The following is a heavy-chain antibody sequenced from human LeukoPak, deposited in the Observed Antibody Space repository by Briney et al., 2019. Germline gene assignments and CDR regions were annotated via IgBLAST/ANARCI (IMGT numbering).Heavy chain of an antibody. V-gene: IGHV3-23*01. CDR1: GFTFSSYA. CDR3: AKPMGGHPASAFDI. Sequence: GGSLRLSCAASGFTFSSYAMSRVRQAPGKRLEWVSAISGSGGSTYYADSVKGRFTISRDNSKNTLYLQMSSLRAEDTAVYYCAKPMGGHPASAFDIWGQGTMVTVSS. J-gene: IGHJ3*02. D-gene: IGHD3-10*01. CDR2: ISGSGGST.